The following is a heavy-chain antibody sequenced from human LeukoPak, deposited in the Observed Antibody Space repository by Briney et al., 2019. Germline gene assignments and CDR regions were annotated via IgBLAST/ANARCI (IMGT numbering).Heavy chain of an antibody. CDR1: GFTFSSYA. D-gene: IGHD3-16*02. V-gene: IGHV3-30-3*01. CDR2: ISYDGSNK. Sequence: GGSLRLSCAASGFTFSSYAMHWVRQAPGKGLEWVAVISYDGSNKYYADSVKGRFTISRDNSKNTLYLQMNSLRAEDTAVYYCARDRYDYVWGSYRYTVHFDYWGQGTLVTVSS. J-gene: IGHJ4*02. CDR3: ARDRYDYVWGSYRYTVHFDY.